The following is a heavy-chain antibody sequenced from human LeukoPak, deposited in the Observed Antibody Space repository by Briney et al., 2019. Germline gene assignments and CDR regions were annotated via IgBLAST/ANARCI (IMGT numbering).Heavy chain of an antibody. V-gene: IGHV3-48*03. CDR3: VRDFHY. CDR2: ISSSVRTI. Sequence: GGSLRLSCAASGFTFSSYEMNWVRQAPGKGLEWVSYISSSVRTIYYADSVRGRFTISRDNAKNSLYLQMSSLRVEDTAVYYCVRDFHYWGQGTLVTVSS. CDR1: GFTFSSYE. J-gene: IGHJ4*02.